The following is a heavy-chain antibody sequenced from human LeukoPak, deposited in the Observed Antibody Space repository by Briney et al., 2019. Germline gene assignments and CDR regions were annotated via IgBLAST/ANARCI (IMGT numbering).Heavy chain of an antibody. Sequence: SETLSLTCTVSGGSISSYYWSWIRQPPGKGLEWIGYISHSGSTNYNPSLKSRVTISVDTSKNQFSLKLSSVTAADTAVYYCARDDVDTPTFDYWGQGTLVTVSS. D-gene: IGHD1-26*01. J-gene: IGHJ4*02. CDR3: ARDDVDTPTFDY. CDR1: GGSISSYY. V-gene: IGHV4-59*01. CDR2: ISHSGST.